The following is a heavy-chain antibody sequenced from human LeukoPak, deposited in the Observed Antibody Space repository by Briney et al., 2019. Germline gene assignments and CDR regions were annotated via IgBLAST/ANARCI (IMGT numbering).Heavy chain of an antibody. D-gene: IGHD5-18*01. CDR3: AKVDKSGYSYGPYYFDY. CDR1: GFTFDDYA. CDR2: ISWNSGSI. Sequence: GRSLRLSCAASGFTFDDYAMHWVRQAPGKGLEWVSGISWNSGSIGYADSVKGRFTISRDNAKNSLYLQMNSLRAEDTALYYCAKVDKSGYSYGPYYFDYWGQGTLVTVSS. J-gene: IGHJ4*02. V-gene: IGHV3-9*01.